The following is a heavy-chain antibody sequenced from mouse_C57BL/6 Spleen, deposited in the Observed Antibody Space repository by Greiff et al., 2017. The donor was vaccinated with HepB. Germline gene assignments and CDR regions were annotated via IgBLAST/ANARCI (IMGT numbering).Heavy chain of an antibody. Sequence: EVQGVESGGGLVQPGGSMKLSCAASGFTFSDAWMDWVRQSPEKGLEWVAEIRNKANNHATYYAESVKGRFTISRDDSKSSVYLQMNSLRAEDTGIYYCTRGITYAMDYWGQGTSVTVSS. J-gene: IGHJ4*01. CDR2: IRNKANNHAT. CDR1: GFTFSDAW. CDR3: TRGITYAMDY. V-gene: IGHV6-6*01. D-gene: IGHD2-4*01.